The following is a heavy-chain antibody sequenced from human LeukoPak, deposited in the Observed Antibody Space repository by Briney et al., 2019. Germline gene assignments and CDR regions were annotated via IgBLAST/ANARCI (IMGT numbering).Heavy chain of an antibody. CDR1: GRSISSGDYY. Sequence: SETLSLTCTVSGRSISSGDYYWRWIRQPPGKGLEGIGYIYYSGSTYYNPSLKSRVTILVDTSKNQFSLKLSSVPAADTAVYYCARRGIGSSGYFLTGFDYWGQGTLVTVSS. J-gene: IGHJ4*02. CDR3: ARRGIGSSGYFLTGFDY. D-gene: IGHD3-22*01. V-gene: IGHV4-30-4*01. CDR2: IYYSGST.